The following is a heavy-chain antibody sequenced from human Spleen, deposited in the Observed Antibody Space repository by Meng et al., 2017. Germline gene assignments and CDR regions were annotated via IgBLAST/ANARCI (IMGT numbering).Heavy chain of an antibody. CDR1: GGSFCGYY. V-gene: IGHV4-34*01. CDR2: INHSGST. CDR3: ARRGQEVPAARRGYYGMDV. D-gene: IGHD2-2*01. J-gene: IGHJ6*02. Sequence: QAEPLQWCAGLLKPSETLSLTCAVYGGSFCGYYWSWIRQPPGKGLEWIGEINHSGSTNYNPSLKSRVTISVDTSKNQFSLKLSSVTAADTAVYYCARRGQEVPAARRGYYGMDVWGQGTTVTVSS.